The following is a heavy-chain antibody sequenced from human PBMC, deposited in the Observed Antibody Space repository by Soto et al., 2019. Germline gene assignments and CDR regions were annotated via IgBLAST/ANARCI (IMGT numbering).Heavy chain of an antibody. V-gene: IGHV1-18*01. CDR3: ARDTVSSLARFQH. CDR2: ISAYNGNT. J-gene: IGHJ1*01. Sequence: PGQGLEWMGWISAYNGNTNYARKLQGRVTMTTDTSTSTAYMELRSLRSDDTAVYYCARDTVSSLARFQHWGQGTLVTVSS. D-gene: IGHD2-8*02.